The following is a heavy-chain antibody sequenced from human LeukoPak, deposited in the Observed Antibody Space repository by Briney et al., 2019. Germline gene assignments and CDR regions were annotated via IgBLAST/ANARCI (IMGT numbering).Heavy chain of an antibody. J-gene: IGHJ5*02. CDR1: GYTFTGYY. V-gene: IGHV1-2*02. Sequence: ASVKVSCKASGYTFTGYYMHWVRQAPGQGLEWMGWINPNSGGTNYAQKFQGRVTMTRDTSISTAYMELSRLRSDDTAVYYCARVAAAMFSRFDPWGQGTLVTVSS. D-gene: IGHD2-2*01. CDR2: INPNSGGT. CDR3: ARVAAAMFSRFDP.